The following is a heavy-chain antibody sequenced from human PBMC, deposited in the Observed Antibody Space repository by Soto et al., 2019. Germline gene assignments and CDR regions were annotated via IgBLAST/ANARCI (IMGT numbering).Heavy chain of an antibody. J-gene: IGHJ4*02. V-gene: IGHV3-30-3*01. CDR3: AREMQWLFLDY. D-gene: IGHD6-19*01. Sequence: GGSLRLSCAASGFTFSSSVMHWVRQPPGKGLEWVAVISDDGSNKYYTDSVKGRFTISRDNSKNTLYLQMNSRRGEETAVYYCAREMQWLFLDYWGQGTLVTVSS. CDR1: GFTFSSSV. CDR2: ISDDGSNK.